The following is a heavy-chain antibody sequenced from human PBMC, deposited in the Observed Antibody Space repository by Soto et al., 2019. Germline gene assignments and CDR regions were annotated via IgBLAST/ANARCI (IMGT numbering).Heavy chain of an antibody. CDR2: INTGNGNT. D-gene: IGHD2-21*02. Sequence: QVQLVQSGAEVKKPGASVKVSCKASGYPFTASTMHWVRQAPGQRLEWMGWINTGNGNTKYSQKFQGRVTITRDTSASTAYMELSSLRSEDTAVYYCAPLCGGDCYSSDYWGQGTLVTVSS. CDR1: GYPFTAST. V-gene: IGHV1-3*04. J-gene: IGHJ4*02. CDR3: APLCGGDCYSSDY.